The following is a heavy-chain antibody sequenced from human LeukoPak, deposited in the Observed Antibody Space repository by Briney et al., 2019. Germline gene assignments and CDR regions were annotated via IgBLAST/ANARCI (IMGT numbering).Heavy chain of an antibody. J-gene: IGHJ4*02. D-gene: IGHD6-19*01. CDR1: GGSISTYY. V-gene: IGHV4-59*12. Sequence: SETLSLTCTVSGGSISTYYWSWIRQPPGKGLEWIGYIYYRGSTNYNPSLKSRVTISVDTSKNQFSLTLSSVTAADTAVYYCARSYSSGWYGGVDYFDYWGQGTLVTVSS. CDR3: ARSYSSGWYGGVDYFDY. CDR2: IYYRGST.